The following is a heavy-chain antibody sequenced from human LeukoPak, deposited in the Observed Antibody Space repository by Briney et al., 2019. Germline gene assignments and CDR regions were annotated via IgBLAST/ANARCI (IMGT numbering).Heavy chain of an antibody. CDR1: GLTFSTSA. CDR2: TVLGSGDT. Sequence: GASVKVSCKASGLTFSTSAMQWLRQTRGQGLEWIGWTVLGSGDTNYAQSLKERVTITRDMSTSTAYMEVSTLRSEDTAMYYCAAGFSNRGYIYWGQGTLVTVSS. D-gene: IGHD6-13*01. J-gene: IGHJ4*02. CDR3: AAGFSNRGYIY. V-gene: IGHV1-58*02.